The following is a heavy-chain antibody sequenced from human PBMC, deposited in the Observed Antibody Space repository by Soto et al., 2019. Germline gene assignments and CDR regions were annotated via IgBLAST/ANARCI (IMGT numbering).Heavy chain of an antibody. CDR1: GYTFTGYY. D-gene: IGHD2-2*01. CDR2: INPNSGGT. CDR3: ARDFSSTSCYDKYSSSPDGSWFDP. Sequence: GASVKVSCKASGYTFTGYYMHWVRQAPGQGLEWMGWINPNSGGTNYAQKFQGWVTMTRDTSISTAYMELSRLRSDDTAVYYCARDFSSTSCYDKYSSSPDGSWFDPWGQGTLVTVSS. V-gene: IGHV1-2*04. J-gene: IGHJ5*02.